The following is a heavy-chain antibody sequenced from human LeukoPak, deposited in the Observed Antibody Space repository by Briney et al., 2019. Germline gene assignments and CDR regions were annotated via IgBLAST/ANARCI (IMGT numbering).Heavy chain of an antibody. Sequence: GASVKVSCKASGYTFTSYGISWVRQAPGQGLEWMGWISAYNGNTNYAQKLQGRVTMTTDTSTSTAYMELRSLRSDDTAVYYCAAGIAVAVGLSGFDYWGQGTLVTVSS. CDR1: GYTFTSYG. J-gene: IGHJ4*02. V-gene: IGHV1-18*01. D-gene: IGHD6-19*01. CDR3: AAGIAVAVGLSGFDY. CDR2: ISAYNGNT.